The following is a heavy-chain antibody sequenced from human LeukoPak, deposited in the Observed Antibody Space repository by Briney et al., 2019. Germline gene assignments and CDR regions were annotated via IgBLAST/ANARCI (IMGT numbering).Heavy chain of an antibody. CDR2: ISSSGSYI. CDR1: GFTFSSDS. Sequence: GGSLRLSCAASGFTFSSDSMNWVRQAPGKGLEWVSSISSSGSYIYYADSVKGRFTISRDNAKNSLYLQMNSLRAEDTAVYYCATMRGGYEGYFDYWGQGTLITVSS. J-gene: IGHJ4*02. V-gene: IGHV3-21*01. CDR3: ATMRGGYEGYFDY. D-gene: IGHD3-16*01.